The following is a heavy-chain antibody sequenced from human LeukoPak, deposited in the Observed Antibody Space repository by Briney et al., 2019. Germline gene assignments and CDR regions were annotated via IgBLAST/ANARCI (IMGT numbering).Heavy chain of an antibody. CDR1: GDSISSSSYY. CDR3: ASRPFLWGFAY. D-gene: IGHD3-16*01. V-gene: IGHV4-39*01. Sequence: TSETLSLTCTVSGDSISSSSYYWGWIRQPPGKGLEWIASIYSSVTYYNPSLKSRVTISVDTSKNQFSLNLSSVTAADTAVYYCASRPFLWGFAYWGQGTLVTVSS. J-gene: IGHJ4*02. CDR2: IYSSVT.